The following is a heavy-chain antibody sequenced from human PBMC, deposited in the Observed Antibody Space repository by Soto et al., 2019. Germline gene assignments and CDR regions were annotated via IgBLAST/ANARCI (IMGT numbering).Heavy chain of an antibody. J-gene: IGHJ4*02. CDR2: ISVSVGST. V-gene: IGHV3-23*01. CDR1: GFPFAPST. Sequence: EVQLLQSGGGLVQPGGSLTLSCGVSGFPFAPSTMNWVRQAPGKGLEWVSTISVSVGSTYSADSVQGRFTVSSDISDNTLFLRMTSLTADDTAVFFCAKRDVPHSTSNAYFYDHWGRGVLVTVSS. CDR3: AKRDVPHSTSNAYFYDH. D-gene: IGHD2-21*02.